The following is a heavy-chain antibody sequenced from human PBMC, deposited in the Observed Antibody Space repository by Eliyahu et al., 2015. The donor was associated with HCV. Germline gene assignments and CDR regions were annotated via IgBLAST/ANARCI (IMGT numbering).Heavy chain of an antibody. CDR3: ARGCRITGNEELFDP. J-gene: IGHJ5*02. Sequence: QVQLVQSGAEVKKPGASVKVSCKASGYTFTSYYMHWVXQAPGQGLEWMGIINPSGGSTSYAQKFQGRVTMTRDTSTSTVYMELSSLRSEDTAVYYCARGCRITGNEELFDPWGQGTLVTVSS. V-gene: IGHV1-46*01. CDR2: INPSGGST. D-gene: IGHD1-20*01. CDR1: GYTFTSYY.